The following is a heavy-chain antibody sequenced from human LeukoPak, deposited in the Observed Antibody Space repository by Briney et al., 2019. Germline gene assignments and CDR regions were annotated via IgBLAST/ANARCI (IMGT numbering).Heavy chain of an antibody. Sequence: TGGSLRLSCAASGFTFSSYWMSWVRQAPGKGLEWVANIKQDGSEKYYVDSVKGRFTIPRDNAKNSLYLQMNSLRAEDTAVYYCARRGDFWSGYSGDYWGQGTLVTVSS. J-gene: IGHJ4*02. V-gene: IGHV3-7*01. D-gene: IGHD3-3*01. CDR1: GFTFSSYW. CDR2: IKQDGSEK. CDR3: ARRGDFWSGYSGDY.